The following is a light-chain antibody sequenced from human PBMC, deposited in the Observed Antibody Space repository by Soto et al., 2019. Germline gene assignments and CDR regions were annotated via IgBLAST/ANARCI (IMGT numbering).Light chain of an antibody. V-gene: IGKV3-20*01. CDR2: AAS. CDR3: QHCGGSTYT. J-gene: IGKJ2*01. CDR1: QSISSAY. Sequence: ESVLTQSPGTLSLSPGERATLSCRASQSISSAYLAWYQQRPGQAPRLLIYAASSGATGIPDRFSGSGSGTDFTLTIISLEPEDFAVYYCQHCGGSTYTCGQETRLE.